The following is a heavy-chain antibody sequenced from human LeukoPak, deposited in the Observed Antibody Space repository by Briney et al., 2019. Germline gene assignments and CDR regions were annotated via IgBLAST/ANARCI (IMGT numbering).Heavy chain of an antibody. V-gene: IGHV3-21*01. J-gene: IGHJ4*02. D-gene: IGHD3-10*01. CDR3: VGPDSQFDC. CDR2: ISSNSLHI. Sequence: GGSLRLSCAASGFTFSDQSMNWVRQAPGKGLEWVSSISSNSLHIFYADSVKGRFTISRDNDKNSLYLQMNNLRAEDTAVYYCVGPDSQFDCWGQGTLVTVSS. CDR1: GFTFSDQS.